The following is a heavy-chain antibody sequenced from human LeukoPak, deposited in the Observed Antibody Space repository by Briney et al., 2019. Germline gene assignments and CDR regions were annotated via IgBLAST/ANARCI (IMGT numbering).Heavy chain of an antibody. Sequence: PSETLSLTCAVYGGSFSGYYWSWIRQPPGKGLELIGEINHSGSTNYNPSLKSRVTISVDTSKNQFSLKLSSVTAADTAVYYCARVGGYYYDSSGYYWGASDYWGQGTLVTVSS. CDR2: INHSGST. CDR3: ARVGGYYYDSSGYYWGASDY. CDR1: GGSFSGYY. D-gene: IGHD3-22*01. V-gene: IGHV4-34*01. J-gene: IGHJ4*02.